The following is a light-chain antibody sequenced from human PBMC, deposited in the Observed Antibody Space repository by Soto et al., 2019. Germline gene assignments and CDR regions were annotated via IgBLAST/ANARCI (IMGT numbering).Light chain of an antibody. J-gene: IGKJ1*01. CDR3: QQYGSLPRT. Sequence: EIVLTQSPGTLSLSPGERGTLSCRASQSVTRSYLAWYQQKPGQAPRLLIYGASNRATGIPDRFSGSGSGTDFTLTISRLEPEDFAVYYCQQYGSLPRTFGQGTKVEIK. V-gene: IGKV3-20*01. CDR2: GAS. CDR1: QSVTRSY.